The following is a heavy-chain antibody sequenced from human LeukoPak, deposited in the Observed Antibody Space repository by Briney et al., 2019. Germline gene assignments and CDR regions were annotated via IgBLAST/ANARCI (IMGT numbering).Heavy chain of an antibody. D-gene: IGHD4-23*01. CDR1: GFTFSSYW. V-gene: IGHV3-74*01. CDR2: IASDGSST. CDR3: ARGRPHGNDY. Sequence: GGSLRLSCAVSGFTFSSYWMNWVRQAPGKGLVWVSRIASDGSSTTYADSVKGRFSISRDNAKNTLYLQMNSLRVEDTAVYYCARGRPHGNDYWGQGTLVTVSS. J-gene: IGHJ4*02.